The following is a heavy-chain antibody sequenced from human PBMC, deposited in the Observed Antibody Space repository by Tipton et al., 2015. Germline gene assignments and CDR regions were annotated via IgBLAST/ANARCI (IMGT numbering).Heavy chain of an antibody. CDR2: ISSSNTYI. CDR1: GGSFSGYY. D-gene: IGHD4-17*01. CDR3: ARQEGGDYGRFYGMDV. J-gene: IGHJ6*02. Sequence: LSLTCAVYGGSFSGYYWSWIRQSPGKGLEWVSSISSSNTYINYADSVKGRFTISRDNANNSLYLQMNSLRVEDTAVYYCARQEGGDYGRFYGMDVWGQGTTVTVSS. V-gene: IGHV3-11*06.